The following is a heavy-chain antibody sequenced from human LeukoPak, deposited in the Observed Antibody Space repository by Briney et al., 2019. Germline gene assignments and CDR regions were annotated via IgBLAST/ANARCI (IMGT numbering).Heavy chain of an antibody. CDR1: GFTFSNYW. CDR3: AKSSADSISWDDWYFDL. J-gene: IGHJ2*01. CDR2: INQGGSEE. V-gene: IGHV3-7*03. Sequence: GGSLRLSCAASGFTFSNYWMTWVRQAPGKGLEWVANINQGGSEEYYVNSVTGRFTIYRDNAKNSLYLQMNSLRAEDTALYYCAKSSADSISWDDWYFDLWGRGTLVTVSS. D-gene: IGHD3-3*02.